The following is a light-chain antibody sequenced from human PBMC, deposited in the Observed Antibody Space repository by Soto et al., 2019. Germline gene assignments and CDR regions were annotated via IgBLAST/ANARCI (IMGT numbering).Light chain of an antibody. CDR1: QSVSSY. V-gene: IGKV3-11*01. Sequence: IVLTHASATLSFSPGEIATLSVRASQSVSSYLAWYQQKPGQAPGLLIYDASNRATGIPARFSGSGSGTDFTLTISSLEPEDFAVYYCQQRSNWPLITFGQGTRLEIK. J-gene: IGKJ5*01. CDR2: DAS. CDR3: QQRSNWPLIT.